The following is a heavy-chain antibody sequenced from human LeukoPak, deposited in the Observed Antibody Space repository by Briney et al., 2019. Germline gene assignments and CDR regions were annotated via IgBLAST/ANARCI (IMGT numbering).Heavy chain of an antibody. V-gene: IGHV4-39*01. Sequence: SETLSLTCTVSGGSITTHANYCPWIRQPPGRGLEWIGGVHYTGNTYSNTSLKSRVTMSVDTSKNQFSLNLSSVTAADAAVYYCARRSGVWYFDYWGRGILVTVSP. J-gene: IGHJ4*02. CDR2: VHYTGNT. CDR1: GGSITTHANY. CDR3: ARRSGVWYFDY. D-gene: IGHD3-3*01.